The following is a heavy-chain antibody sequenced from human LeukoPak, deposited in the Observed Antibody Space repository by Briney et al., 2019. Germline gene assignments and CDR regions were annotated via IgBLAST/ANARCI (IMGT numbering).Heavy chain of an antibody. Sequence: SETLSLTCTVSGGSISSYYWSWIRQPPGKGLEWIGYIYYSGSTNYNPSLKSRVTISVDTSKNQFSLKPSSVTAADTAVYYCARGGNLYDYVWGSYPPLFDYWGQGTLVTVSS. V-gene: IGHV4-59*01. J-gene: IGHJ4*02. CDR1: GGSISSYY. D-gene: IGHD3-16*02. CDR2: IYYSGST. CDR3: ARGGNLYDYVWGSYPPLFDY.